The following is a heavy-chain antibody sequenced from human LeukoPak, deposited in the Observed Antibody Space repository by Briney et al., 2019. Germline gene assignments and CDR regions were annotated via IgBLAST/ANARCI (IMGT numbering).Heavy chain of an antibody. Sequence: GPTLVNPTQTLTLTCTFSGFSLSTSGVGVGWIRQPHRKALDWLGFIYWDDDKRYSPSLRSRLTITKDTSKNQVVLTMTNMDPVDTATYYCAHGQSYDYWGQGTLVTVSS. CDR2: IYWDDDK. CDR3: AHGQSYDY. CDR1: GFSLSTSGVG. J-gene: IGHJ4*02. D-gene: IGHD1-26*01. V-gene: IGHV2-5*02.